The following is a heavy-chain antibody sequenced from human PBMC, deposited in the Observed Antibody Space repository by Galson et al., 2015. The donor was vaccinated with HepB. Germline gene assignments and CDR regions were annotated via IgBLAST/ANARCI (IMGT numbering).Heavy chain of an antibody. D-gene: IGHD3-10*01. CDR2: IYSGGST. CDR3: ARREGGVGDPNRDY. J-gene: IGHJ4*02. CDR1: GFTVSSNY. V-gene: IGHV3-66*01. Sequence: SLRLSCATSGFTVSSNYMSWVRQAPGKGLEWVSVIYSGGSTYYADSVKGRFTISRDNSKNTLYLQMNGLRAEDTAVYYCARREGGVGDPNRDYWGQGTLVTVSS.